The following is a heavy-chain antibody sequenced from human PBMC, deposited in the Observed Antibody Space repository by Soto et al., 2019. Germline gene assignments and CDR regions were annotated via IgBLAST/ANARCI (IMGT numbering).Heavy chain of an antibody. CDR1: GFPLSSYS. D-gene: IGHD5-18*01. CDR2: SSSSSSNI. V-gene: IGHV3-21*01. J-gene: IGHJ4*02. CDR3: AQSGSSYASGGGPFDL. Sequence: EVQLVESGGGLVKPGGSLRLSCAASGFPLSSYSMNWVRQAPGKGLEWVSSSSSSSSNIYYAESVKGRFTMSRDSAKNSLYLQMDSLRAEDTAIYYCAQSGSSYASGGGPFDLWGQGTLVTVSS.